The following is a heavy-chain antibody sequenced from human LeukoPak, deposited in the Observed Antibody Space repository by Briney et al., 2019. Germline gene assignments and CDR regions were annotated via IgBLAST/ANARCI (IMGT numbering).Heavy chain of an antibody. CDR2: IVPIFGTA. CDR3: ARAGGFCSGGSCYTHLDQ. CDR1: GGTFSSYA. Sequence: SVKVSCKASGGTFSSYAISRVRQAPGQGLEWMGGIVPIFGTANYAQKFQGRVTITADKSTTTGYMELSSLRSEDTAVYYCARAGGFCSGGSCYTHLDQWGQGTLVTVSS. V-gene: IGHV1-69*06. D-gene: IGHD2-15*01. J-gene: IGHJ4*02.